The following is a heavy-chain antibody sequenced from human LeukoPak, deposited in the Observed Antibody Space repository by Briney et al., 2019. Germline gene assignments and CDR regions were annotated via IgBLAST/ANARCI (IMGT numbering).Heavy chain of an antibody. J-gene: IGHJ3*02. CDR1: GFTFSSYS. Sequence: GGSLRLSCAASGFTFSSYSMNWVRQAPGKGLEWVSSISSSSDYIYYADSPKGRFTISRDNAKNSLYLQMNSLRAEDTAVYYCAREEGGAGLYGFDIWGQGTMVTVSS. V-gene: IGHV3-21*01. D-gene: IGHD1-26*01. CDR3: AREEGGAGLYGFDI. CDR2: ISSSSDYI.